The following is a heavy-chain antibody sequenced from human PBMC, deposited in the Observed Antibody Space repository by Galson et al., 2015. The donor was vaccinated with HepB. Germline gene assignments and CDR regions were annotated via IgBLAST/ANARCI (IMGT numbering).Heavy chain of an antibody. V-gene: IGHV1-69*13. Sequence: SVKVSCKASGGTFSSYAIGWVRQAPGQGLEWMGGIIPIFGTANYAQKFQGRVTITADESTSTAYMELSSLRSEDTAVYYCARGESEQLVPYYYYGMDVWGQGTTVTVSS. CDR3: ARGESEQLVPYYYYGMDV. CDR1: GGTFSSYA. CDR2: IIPIFGTA. D-gene: IGHD6-6*01. J-gene: IGHJ6*02.